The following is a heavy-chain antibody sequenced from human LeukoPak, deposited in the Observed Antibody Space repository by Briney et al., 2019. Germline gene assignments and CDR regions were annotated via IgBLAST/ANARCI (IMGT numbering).Heavy chain of an antibody. V-gene: IGHV1-2*02. J-gene: IGHJ6*03. Sequence: ASVKVSCKASGYTFTGYYMHWVRQAPGQGLEWMGWINPNSGGTNYAQKFQGRVTMTRDTSISTAYMELSRLRSDDTAVYYCARLQRYYYYYMDVWGKGTMVTVSS. CDR1: GYTFTGYY. CDR3: ARLQRYYYYYMDV. CDR2: INPNSGGT.